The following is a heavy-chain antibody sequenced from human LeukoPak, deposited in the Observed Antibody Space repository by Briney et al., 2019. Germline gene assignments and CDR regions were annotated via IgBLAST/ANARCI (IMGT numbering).Heavy chain of an antibody. CDR2: IYYRGGT. J-gene: IGHJ4*02. CDR1: GGPLNRGSYY. V-gene: IGHV4-39*01. Sequence: SETLSLTCTVSGGPLNRGSYYWRRIPQPPAEGLEWIGDIYYRGGTSYSRSLKSRVTISVDTSKNQFSLKLNSVTAADTAVYYCARKPYGSGRFDYWGQGTLVTVSS. D-gene: IGHD3-10*01. CDR3: ARKPYGSGRFDY.